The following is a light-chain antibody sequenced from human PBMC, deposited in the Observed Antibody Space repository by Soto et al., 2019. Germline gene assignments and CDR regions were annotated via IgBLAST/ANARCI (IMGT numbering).Light chain of an antibody. CDR3: HQYNNFWT. CDR2: GAS. Sequence: EILMTQSPATLSVSPGERATVSCRASQSVSSNLAWYQQKPGQAPRLLIYGASTRATGIPARFSGSGSGTEFTLTISSLQSEDFGLYYCHQYNNFWTFGQGTKVDIK. J-gene: IGKJ1*01. V-gene: IGKV3-15*01. CDR1: QSVSSN.